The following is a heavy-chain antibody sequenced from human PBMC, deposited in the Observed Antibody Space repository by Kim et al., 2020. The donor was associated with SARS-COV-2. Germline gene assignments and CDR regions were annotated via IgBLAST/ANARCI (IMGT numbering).Heavy chain of an antibody. CDR2: ISSNGGST. CDR3: VKGGVWFGELLPYYFDY. CDR1: GFTFSSYA. D-gene: IGHD3-10*01. J-gene: IGHJ4*02. V-gene: IGHV3-64D*09. Sequence: GGSLRLSCSASGFTFSSYAMHWVRQAPGKGLEYVSAISSNGGSTYYADSVKGRFTISRDNSKNTLYLQMSSLRAEDTAVYYCVKGGVWFGELLPYYFDYWGQGTLVTASS.